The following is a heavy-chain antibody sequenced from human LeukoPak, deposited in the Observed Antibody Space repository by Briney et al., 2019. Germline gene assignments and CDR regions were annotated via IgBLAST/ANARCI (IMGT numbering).Heavy chain of an antibody. J-gene: IGHJ5*02. CDR2: ISWRGDST. V-gene: IGHV3-20*04. D-gene: IGHD6-13*01. CDR1: GFTFHDDG. Sequence: PGGSLRLSCAASGFTFHDDGMSWVRQVPGKGLEWVSGISWRGDSTSYADSVKGRFTVSRDNAKNSLYLQMDSLRVEDTALYYCARELVIARAGEKRTKWFDPWGQGTLVTVSS. CDR3: ARELVIARAGEKRTKWFDP.